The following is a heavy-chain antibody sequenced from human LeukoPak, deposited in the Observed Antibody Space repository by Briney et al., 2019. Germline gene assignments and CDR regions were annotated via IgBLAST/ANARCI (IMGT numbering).Heavy chain of an antibody. V-gene: IGHV1-18*01. CDR2: ISAYNGNT. CDR1: GYTFTSYG. D-gene: IGHD1-26*01. Sequence: GASVKVSCKASGYTFTSYGISWVRQAPGQGLEWMGWISAYNGNTNYAQKFQGRVTMTTDTSTSTAYMELRSLRSDDTAVYYCARTGQGGSFQPYYYYGMDVWGQGTTVTVSS. J-gene: IGHJ6*02. CDR3: ARTGQGGSFQPYYYYGMDV.